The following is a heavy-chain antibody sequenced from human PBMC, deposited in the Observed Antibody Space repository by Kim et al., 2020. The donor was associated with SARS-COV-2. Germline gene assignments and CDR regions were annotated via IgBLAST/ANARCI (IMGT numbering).Heavy chain of an antibody. CDR3: ARAGDIVATIDY. Sequence: YYANSAKGRFTISRDNAKNALYLQMNSLRAEDTPVYYCARAGDIVATIDYWGQGTLVTVSS. J-gene: IGHJ4*02. D-gene: IGHD5-12*01. V-gene: IGHV3-48*03.